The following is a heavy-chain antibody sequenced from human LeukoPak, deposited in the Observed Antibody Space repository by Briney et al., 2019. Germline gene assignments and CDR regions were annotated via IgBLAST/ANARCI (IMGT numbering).Heavy chain of an antibody. Sequence: PGGSLRLSCAASGFTFSSYEMNWVRQAPGKGLEWVSYISSSGSTIYYADSVKGRFTISRDNAKNSLYLQMNSLRAGDTALYYCAKDMAYYDSSGYYEPRAFDIWGQGTMVTVSS. CDR3: AKDMAYYDSSGYYEPRAFDI. CDR1: GFTFSSYE. D-gene: IGHD3-22*01. V-gene: IGHV3-48*03. J-gene: IGHJ3*02. CDR2: ISSSGSTI.